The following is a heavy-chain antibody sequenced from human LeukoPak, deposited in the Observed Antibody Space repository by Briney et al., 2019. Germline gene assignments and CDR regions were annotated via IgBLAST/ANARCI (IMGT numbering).Heavy chain of an antibody. CDR3: AKDREGGAINIYYFDY. CDR1: GSIFEDYA. CDR2: TTWNSGET. D-gene: IGHD3-16*02. V-gene: IGHV3-9*01. J-gene: IGHJ4*02. Sequence: GRSLTLSCAASGSIFEDYAAHWVRQAPGKGLEWVSGTTWNSGETGYADSVKGRFTASRDKATKSLYLQMNRLRAEDTAVYYCAKDREGGAINIYYFDYWGQGTLVTVSS.